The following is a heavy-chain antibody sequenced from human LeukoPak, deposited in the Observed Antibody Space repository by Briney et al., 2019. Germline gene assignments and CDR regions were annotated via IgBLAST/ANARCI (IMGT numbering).Heavy chain of an antibody. Sequence: SETLSLTCAVYGGSFSDYYWSWIRQPPGKGLEWIGYIYYSGSTYYNPSLKSRVTISVDTSKNQFSLKLSSVTAADTAVYYCARGTTMIVVVISHDAFDIWGQGTMVTVSS. J-gene: IGHJ3*02. D-gene: IGHD3-22*01. V-gene: IGHV4-30-4*01. CDR1: GGSFSDYY. CDR2: IYYSGST. CDR3: ARGTTMIVVVISHDAFDI.